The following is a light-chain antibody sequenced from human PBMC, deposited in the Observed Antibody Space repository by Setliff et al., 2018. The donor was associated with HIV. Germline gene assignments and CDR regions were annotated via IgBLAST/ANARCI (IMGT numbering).Light chain of an antibody. CDR1: SSDVGGYNY. CDR3: CSYAGSSIFYV. V-gene: IGLV2-23*02. J-gene: IGLJ1*01. Sequence: QSALTQPASASGSPGQSITISCTGTSSDVGGYNYVSWYQQHPGKAPKLMIYDVSKRPSGVSNRFSGSKSGNTASLTISGLQAEDEADYYCCSYAGSSIFYVFGTGTKVTVL. CDR2: DVS.